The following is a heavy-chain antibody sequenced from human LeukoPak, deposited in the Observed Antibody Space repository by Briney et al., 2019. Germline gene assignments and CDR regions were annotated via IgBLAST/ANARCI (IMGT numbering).Heavy chain of an antibody. D-gene: IGHD2-8*01. CDR3: ARGKWFDY. CDR1: GFTFSSYA. V-gene: IGHV3-30-3*01. J-gene: IGHJ4*02. Sequence: GGSLRLSCAASGFTFSSYAMHWVRQAPGKGLEWVAVISYDGSNKYYADSVKGRFTISRGNSKNTLYLQMNSLRAEDTAVYYCARGKWFDYWGQGTLVTVSS. CDR2: ISYDGSNK.